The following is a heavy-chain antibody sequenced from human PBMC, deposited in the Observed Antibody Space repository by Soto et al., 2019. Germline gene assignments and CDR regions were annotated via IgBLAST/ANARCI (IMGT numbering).Heavy chain of an antibody. CDR2: IIAIFGTA. CDR3: AREVWKLRTVVTPGHWFDP. J-gene: IGHJ5*02. D-gene: IGHD2-21*02. Sequence: SAKVSCKASGGTFSSYAISWVRQAPGQGLEWMGGIIAIFGTANYAQKFQGRVTITADESTSTAYMELSSLRSEDTAVYYCAREVWKLRTVVTPGHWFDPWGQGTLVTVSS. CDR1: GGTFSSYA. V-gene: IGHV1-69*13.